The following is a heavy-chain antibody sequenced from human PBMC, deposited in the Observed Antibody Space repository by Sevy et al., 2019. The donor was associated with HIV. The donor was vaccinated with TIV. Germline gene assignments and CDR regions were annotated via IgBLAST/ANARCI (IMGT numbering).Heavy chain of an antibody. V-gene: IGHV3-23*01. D-gene: IGHD2-8*01. CDR2: FSFGCGKI. J-gene: IGHJ4*02. Sequence: GGSLRLSCAASGFTFSKYSMSWIRQTPGKGLEWVSTFSFGCGKINYADSEKGRFTISRDDSRNTFYLQMNSLRAEDTAIYYCAREGCTKPHDYWGQGTVVTVSS. CDR1: GFTFSKYS. CDR3: AREGCTKPHDY.